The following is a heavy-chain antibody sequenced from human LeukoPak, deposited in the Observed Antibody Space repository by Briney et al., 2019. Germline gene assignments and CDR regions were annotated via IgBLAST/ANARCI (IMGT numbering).Heavy chain of an antibody. CDR3: ARGYYDYVWGSYRYTHFDY. CDR2: IWYDGSNK. Sequence: SGGSLRLSCAASGFTFSSYGMHWVRQAPGKGLEWVAVIWYDGSNKYCADSVKGRFTISRDNSKNTLYLQMNSLRAEDTAVYYCARGYYDYVWGSYRYTHFDYWGQGTLVTVSS. J-gene: IGHJ4*02. CDR1: GFTFSSYG. V-gene: IGHV3-33*01. D-gene: IGHD3-16*02.